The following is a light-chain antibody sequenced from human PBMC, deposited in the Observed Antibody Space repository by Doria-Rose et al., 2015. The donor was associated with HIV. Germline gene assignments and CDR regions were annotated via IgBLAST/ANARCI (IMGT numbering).Light chain of an antibody. CDR2: GNT. J-gene: IGLJ3*02. CDR3: QSYDSSLSGYWV. Sequence: QSVLTQPPSVSAAPGQRVTISRTGSSSNIGANYDVHWYQQLPGAAPKLLIYGNTNRPSGVPDRFSGSKSGTSASLAITGLQADDEADYYCQSYDSSLSGYWVFGGGTKLTVL. V-gene: IGLV1-40*02. CDR1: SSNIGANYD.